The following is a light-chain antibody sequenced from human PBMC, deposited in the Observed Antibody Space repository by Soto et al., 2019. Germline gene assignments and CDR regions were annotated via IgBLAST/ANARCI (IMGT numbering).Light chain of an antibody. Sequence: EIVLTQSPGTLSLSPGERATLSCRASQSVSSSYLDWYQQKPGQAPRLLVYGASSRATGIPDRFSGSGSGTDFTLTISRLEPEDFAVYNCQQFGASFRTFGQGTKVEIK. J-gene: IGKJ1*01. V-gene: IGKV3-20*01. CDR1: QSVSSSY. CDR2: GAS. CDR3: QQFGASFRT.